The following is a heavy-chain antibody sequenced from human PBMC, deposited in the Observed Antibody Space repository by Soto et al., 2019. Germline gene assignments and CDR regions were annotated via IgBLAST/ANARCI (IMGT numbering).Heavy chain of an antibody. J-gene: IGHJ6*03. CDR2: ISSNGWST. Sequence: EVQLLESGGALVQPGGSLRLSCSVSGFKCNSYAMSWVRQPPGKGLECVSSISSNGWSTYYADSVKGRFTISRDNSSATVDLQMESLGAEDTAMYYCAKAHLVGEALYFSMAVWGKGPTVSFSS. V-gene: IGHV3-23*01. CDR3: AKAHLVGEALYFSMAV. CDR1: GFKCNSYA.